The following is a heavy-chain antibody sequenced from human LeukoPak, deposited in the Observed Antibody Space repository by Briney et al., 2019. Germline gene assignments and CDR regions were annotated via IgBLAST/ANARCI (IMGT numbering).Heavy chain of an antibody. D-gene: IGHD1-14*01. J-gene: IGHJ6*03. Sequence: GRSLRLSCAPSRFTFSSYSMNWVLQAPRKGQEWGSYISSSSSTIQYAVSVKGRFNISRDNDKTSLYLQMNSLSAEDTAVYYCARDTTAYYYYMDVWGKGTTVTVSS. CDR3: ARDTTAYYYYMDV. CDR1: RFTFSSYS. CDR2: ISSSSSTI. V-gene: IGHV3-48*01.